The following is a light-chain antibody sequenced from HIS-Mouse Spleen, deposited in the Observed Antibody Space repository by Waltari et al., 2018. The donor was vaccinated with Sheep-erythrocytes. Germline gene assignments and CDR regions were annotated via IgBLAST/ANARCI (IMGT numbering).Light chain of an antibody. CDR3: SSYTSSSTWV. V-gene: IGLV2-14*01. CDR2: EVS. Sequence: QSALTQPASVSGSPGQSITISCTGTSSDVGGYNYVPWYQQHPGKAPKLMIYEVSSRPAGVSNLFSGSTSGNTASLTISGRQAEDEADYYCSSYTSSSTWVFGGGTKLTVL. J-gene: IGLJ3*02. CDR1: SSDVGGYNY.